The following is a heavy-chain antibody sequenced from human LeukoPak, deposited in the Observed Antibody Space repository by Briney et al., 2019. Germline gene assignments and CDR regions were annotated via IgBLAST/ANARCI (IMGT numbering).Heavy chain of an antibody. V-gene: IGHV3-66*01. CDR2: FYIGGSR. Sequence: PGGSLRLSCAASGFTVSSNYMSWVGQAPGKGLEWGSVFYIGGSRYYADSVKGRFTISRDNSKNTLYPQMNSLRADDTAIYYCASGTYYHQYDYWGQGTLVTVVS. D-gene: IGHD1-26*01. CDR1: GFTVSSNY. J-gene: IGHJ4*02. CDR3: ASGTYYHQYDY.